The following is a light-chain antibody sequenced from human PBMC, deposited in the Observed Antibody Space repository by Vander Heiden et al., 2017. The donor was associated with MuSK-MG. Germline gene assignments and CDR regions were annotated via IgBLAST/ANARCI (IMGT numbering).Light chain of an antibody. CDR3: QQYYNLHS. CDR2: DAA. J-gene: IGKJ3*01. CDR1: QDISNY. V-gene: IGKV1-33*01. Sequence: DIQMTQSPSSLSASVGDRVTITCQASQDISNYLNWYQQKPGKAPKLLIYDAAKWEQGVPQRFIGSGSWTDFTFTISSMLPEDLATDYWQQYYNLHSFGRGTKVDIK.